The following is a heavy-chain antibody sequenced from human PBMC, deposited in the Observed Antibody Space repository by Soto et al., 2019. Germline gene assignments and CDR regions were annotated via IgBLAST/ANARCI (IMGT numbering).Heavy chain of an antibody. Sequence: GGSLRLSCAASGFTFSSYDMHWVRQATGKGLEWVSAIGTAGDTYYPGSVKGRFTISRENAKNSLYLQMNSLRAEDTAVYYCARGQYNWNYVGWFDPWGQGTLVTVSS. D-gene: IGHD1-7*01. J-gene: IGHJ5*02. CDR3: ARGQYNWNYVGWFDP. CDR1: GFTFSSYD. V-gene: IGHV3-13*01. CDR2: IGTAGDT.